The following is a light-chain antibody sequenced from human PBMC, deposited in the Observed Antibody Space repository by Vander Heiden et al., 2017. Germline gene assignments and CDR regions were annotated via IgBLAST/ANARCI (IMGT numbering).Light chain of an antibody. CDR2: NDD. CDR3: ASWDDSLNAVV. V-gene: IGLV1-36*01. Sequence: QSVLTQPPSVSEAPKQRVTISCSGSNSNVGNNGVNWYQHIPGKAPKLLIYNDDLLTSGVSDRFSGSRSGASASLAISGLQAEDEGDYYCASWDDSLNAVVFGGGTKLAVL. J-gene: IGLJ2*01. CDR1: NSNVGNNG.